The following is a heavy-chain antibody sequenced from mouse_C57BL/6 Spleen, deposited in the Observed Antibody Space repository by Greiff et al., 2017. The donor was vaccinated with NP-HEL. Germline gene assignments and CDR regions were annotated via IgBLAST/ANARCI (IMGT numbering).Heavy chain of an antibody. Sequence: EVKLVESGGGLVKPGGSLKLSCAASGFTFSSYAMSWVRQTPEKRLEWVATISDGGSYTYYPDNVKGRFTISRDNAKNNLYLQMSHLKSEDTAMYYGARRHYGSHSYWYFDVWGTGTTVTVSS. CDR3: ARRHYGSHSYWYFDV. J-gene: IGHJ1*03. CDR2: ISDGGSYT. D-gene: IGHD1-1*01. CDR1: GFTFSSYA. V-gene: IGHV5-4*03.